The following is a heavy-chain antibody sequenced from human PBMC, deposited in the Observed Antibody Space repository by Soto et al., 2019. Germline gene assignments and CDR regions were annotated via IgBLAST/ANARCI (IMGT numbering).Heavy chain of an antibody. J-gene: IGHJ5*02. CDR1: GGSVNGYY. D-gene: IGHD3-3*01. CDR3: ATRITVFGLLIPPFDP. Sequence: SETLSLTCAVNGGSVNGYYWNWIRQPPGKGLEWIGEINHTGGTHDNPSLKSRVTMSVDTSKNQFSLRLSSVTAADTAIYYCATRITVFGLLIPPFDPWGEGTPVHVSS. CDR2: INHTGGT. V-gene: IGHV4-34*01.